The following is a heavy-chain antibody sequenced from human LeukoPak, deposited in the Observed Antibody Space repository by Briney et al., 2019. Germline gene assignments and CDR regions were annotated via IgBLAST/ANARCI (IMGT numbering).Heavy chain of an antibody. CDR3: TRDLAAVPGPRMDV. J-gene: IGHJ6*02. Sequence: GGSLRLSCAASGFSFSSYYMSWVRQAPGKGLEWVALINPDGSERYYVDSVKGRFTISRNNARNSLYLQMDSLRDDDTAMYFCTRDLAAVPGPRMDVWGQGTTVTVSS. V-gene: IGHV3-7*03. CDR1: GFSFSSYY. D-gene: IGHD6-19*01. CDR2: INPDGSER.